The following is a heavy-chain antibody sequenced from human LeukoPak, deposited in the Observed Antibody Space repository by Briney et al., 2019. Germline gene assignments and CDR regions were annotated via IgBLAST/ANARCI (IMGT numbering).Heavy chain of an antibody. J-gene: IGHJ5*02. V-gene: IGHV4-4*02. CDR3: ARGRGARPARWFDP. CDR1: GGSISSSNW. CDR2: IYHSGST. D-gene: IGHD6-6*01. Sequence: PSETLSLTCAVSGGSISSSNWWSWVRQPPGKGLEWIGEIYHSGSTNYNPSLKSRVTISVDKSKNQFSLKLSSVTAADTAVYYCARGRGARPARWFDPWGQGTLVTVSS.